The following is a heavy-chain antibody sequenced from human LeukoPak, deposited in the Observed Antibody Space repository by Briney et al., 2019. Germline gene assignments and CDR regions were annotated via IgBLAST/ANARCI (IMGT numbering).Heavy chain of an antibody. V-gene: IGHV3-15*01. CDR3: TAGGVVVPAAKPRQKGDYYYGMDV. D-gene: IGHD2-2*02. Sequence: PGGSLRLSCAASGFTFSNAWMSWVGQAPGKGLEWVGRIKSKTDGRTTDYAATVKGRFTISRDDSKNTLYLQMNSLKTEDTAVYYCTAGGVVVPAAKPRQKGDYYYGMDVWGQGTTVTVSS. CDR2: IKSKTDGRTT. J-gene: IGHJ6*02. CDR1: GFTFSNAW.